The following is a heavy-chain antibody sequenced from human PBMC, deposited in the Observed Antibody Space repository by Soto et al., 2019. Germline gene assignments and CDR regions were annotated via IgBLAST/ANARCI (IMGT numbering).Heavy chain of an antibody. Sequence: QVPLVQAGAEVKKPGASVKVSCQASGYTFTSYAMHWVRQAPGHRLEWMGWINAGNGNTKYSQKFQGRVTITRDTSASTAYMELSSLRSEDTAVYYCARGRRVVVAATPYFDYWGQGTLVTVSS. CDR2: INAGNGNT. V-gene: IGHV1-3*01. D-gene: IGHD2-15*01. CDR1: GYTFTSYA. J-gene: IGHJ4*02. CDR3: ARGRRVVVAATPYFDY.